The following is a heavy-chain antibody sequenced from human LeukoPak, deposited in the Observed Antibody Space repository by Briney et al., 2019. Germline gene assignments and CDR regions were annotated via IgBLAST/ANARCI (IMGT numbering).Heavy chain of an antibody. Sequence: GASVKVSCKASGYTFTSYGISWVRQAPGQGLEWMGWISAYNGNTNYAQKLQDRFTMTTDTSTNTAYMELRNLRSDDTAVYYCARDLPLGSMGGSAFDLWGQGTLVIVSS. V-gene: IGHV1-18*01. CDR1: GYTFTSYG. D-gene: IGHD2-15*01. J-gene: IGHJ4*02. CDR2: ISAYNGNT. CDR3: ARDLPLGSMGGSAFDL.